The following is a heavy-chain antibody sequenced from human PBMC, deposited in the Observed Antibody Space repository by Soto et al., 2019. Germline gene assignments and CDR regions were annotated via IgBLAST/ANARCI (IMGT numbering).Heavy chain of an antibody. Sequence: GGSLRLSCPASGFTLSKYWMTWVRQAPGKGLEWVANIKQDGSENYVDSVKGRFTISRDNAKSSLYLQMNSLRAEDTAVYYCARARYYDILTGSYYYYAMDVWGQGTTVTVSS. CDR3: ARARYYDILTGSYYYYAMDV. V-gene: IGHV3-7*03. D-gene: IGHD3-9*01. CDR1: GFTLSKYW. CDR2: IKQDGSE. J-gene: IGHJ6*02.